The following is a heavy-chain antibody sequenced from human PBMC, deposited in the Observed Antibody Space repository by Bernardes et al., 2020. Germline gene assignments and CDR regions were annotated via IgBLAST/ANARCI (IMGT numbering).Heavy chain of an antibody. CDR3: AKDYETGELGIAVEGYCGH. J-gene: IGHJ4*02. CDR1: GSTFDDFA. V-gene: IGHV3-9*01. Sequence: GGSMRLSGLASGSTFDDFAMNWVSHLQGKGLGWVSGTGWNGGRIGYAASVKGRFTISRDNAKNSLYLQMNSLRPDDTALYYCAKDYETGELGIAVEGYCGHWGQGTLVTVSS. D-gene: IGHD6-19*01. CDR2: TGWNGGRI.